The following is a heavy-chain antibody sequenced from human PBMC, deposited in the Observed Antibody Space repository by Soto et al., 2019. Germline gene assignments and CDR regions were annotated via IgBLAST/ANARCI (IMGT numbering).Heavy chain of an antibody. CDR2: IWYDGGNK. Sequence: GGSLRLSCAASGFTFSSYGMHWVRQAPGKGLEWVAVIWYDGGNKYYADSVKGRFTISRDNSKNTLYLQMNSLRAEDTAVYYCARDKRSTSASLDPWGQGTLVTVSS. CDR1: GFTFSSYG. CDR3: ARDKRSTSASLDP. V-gene: IGHV3-33*01. D-gene: IGHD2-2*01. J-gene: IGHJ5*02.